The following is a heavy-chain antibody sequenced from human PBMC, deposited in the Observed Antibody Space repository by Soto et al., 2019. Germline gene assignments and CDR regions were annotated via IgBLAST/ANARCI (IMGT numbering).Heavy chain of an antibody. CDR2: IYPRNSDT. V-gene: IGHV5-51*01. D-gene: IGHD6-19*01. Sequence: GESLKISCKGSGYSFTSYWISWVRQMPGKGLEWMGMIYPRNSDTTYGPSFQGQVTFSVDKSITTVYLQWSSLQASDTAMYYCARKYSSGWTVGLDVWGQGTMVTVSS. CDR1: GYSFTSYW. CDR3: ARKYSSGWTVGLDV. J-gene: IGHJ6*02.